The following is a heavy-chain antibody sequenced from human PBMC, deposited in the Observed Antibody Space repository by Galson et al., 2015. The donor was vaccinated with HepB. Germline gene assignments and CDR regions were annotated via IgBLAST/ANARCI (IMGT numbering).Heavy chain of an antibody. CDR1: GFTFSSYA. V-gene: IGHV3-23*01. CDR2: IRGSGGST. J-gene: IGHJ6*02. Sequence: SLRLSCAASGFTFSSYAMSWVRQAPGKGLEWVSTIRGSGGSTHYADSVKGRFTISRDNSKNTVYLQMNSLRAEDTAVYYWAKDASYFYGLAVWGQGTTVTVSS. CDR3: AKDASYFYGLAV.